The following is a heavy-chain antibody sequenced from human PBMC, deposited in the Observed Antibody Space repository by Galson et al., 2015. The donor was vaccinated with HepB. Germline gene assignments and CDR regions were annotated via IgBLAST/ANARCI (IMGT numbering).Heavy chain of an antibody. CDR2: IIPIFGTA. CDR1: GGTFSSYA. D-gene: IGHD2-2*01. Sequence: SVKVSYKASGGTFSSYAISWVRQAPEQGLEWMGGIIPIFGTANYAQKFQGRVTITADKSTSTAYMELSSLRSEDTAVYYCAREPISTSTTYYFDYWGQGTLVTVSS. J-gene: IGHJ4*02. V-gene: IGHV1-69*06. CDR3: AREPISTSTTYYFDY.